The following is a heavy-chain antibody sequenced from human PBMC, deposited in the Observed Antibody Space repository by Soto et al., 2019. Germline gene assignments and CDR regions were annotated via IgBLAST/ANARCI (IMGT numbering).Heavy chain of an antibody. Sequence: QVQLVQSGAEVKKPGASVKVSCKASGYTFTSYGISCLRQAPGQGLEWMGWISAYNGNTKYAQKVQGRVPMTTDTSTSTAYMELRSLRSDDTSVYYWARDSPPVDYWGPGTLVTVAS. CDR1: GYTFTSYG. CDR2: ISAYNGNT. J-gene: IGHJ4*02. V-gene: IGHV1-18*01. CDR3: ARDSPPVDY.